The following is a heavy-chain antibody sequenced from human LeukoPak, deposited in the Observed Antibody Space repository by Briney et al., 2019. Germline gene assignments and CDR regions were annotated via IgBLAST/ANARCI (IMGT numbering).Heavy chain of an antibody. CDR2: ISVSGNTI. Sequence: GGSLRLSCAASGFSFSSYAMSWVRQAPGKGLEWVATISVSGNTIYYADSVKGRFTISRDNSKNTLYLQMNSLRAEDTAVYYCAKGANVVVTAIRFIHWGQGTLVTVSS. V-gene: IGHV3-23*01. CDR3: AKGANVVVTAIRFIH. CDR1: GFSFSSYA. D-gene: IGHD2-21*02. J-gene: IGHJ4*02.